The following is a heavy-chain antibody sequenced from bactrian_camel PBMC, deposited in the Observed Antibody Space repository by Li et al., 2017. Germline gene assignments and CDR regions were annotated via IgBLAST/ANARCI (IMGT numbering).Heavy chain of an antibody. D-gene: IGHD2*01. CDR1: GYTSSSYW. Sequence: QLVESGGGSGQAGGSLRLSCAASGYTSSSYWMGWFRQTPGKGLDWVSVITPGSTHAYYADSVKGRFTISGDNAENTLYMEMNSLKPEDTAVYYCATGLLPYCSGVYCYTQYNYWGQGTQVTVS. CDR3: ATGLLPYCSGVYCYTQYNY. CDR2: ITPGSTHA. V-gene: IGHV3S1*01. J-gene: IGHJ4*01.